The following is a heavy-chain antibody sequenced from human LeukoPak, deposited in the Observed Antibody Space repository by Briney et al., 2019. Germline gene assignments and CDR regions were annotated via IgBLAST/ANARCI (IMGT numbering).Heavy chain of an antibody. CDR3: ARDQDSSSEIDY. V-gene: IGHV1-8*01. CDR1: GYTFTSYD. J-gene: IGHJ4*02. D-gene: IGHD6-13*01. CDR2: MNPNSGNT. Sequence: GASVKVSCKASGYTFTSYDINWVRQATGQGLEWMGWMNPNSGNTGYAQKFQGRVTMTRNTSISTAYMELSSLRSEDTAVYYCARDQDSSSEIDYWGQGTLVTVSS.